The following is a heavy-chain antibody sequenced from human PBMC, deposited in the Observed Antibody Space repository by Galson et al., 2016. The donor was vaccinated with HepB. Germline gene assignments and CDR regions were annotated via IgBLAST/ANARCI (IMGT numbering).Heavy chain of an antibody. J-gene: IGHJ4*02. CDR3: FYGDRHSSDY. CDR1: GFRFSNYG. CDR2: INAGGGST. D-gene: IGHD4-17*01. Sequence: SLRLSCAASGFRFSNYGMTWVRQAPGKGLEWVSSINAGGGSTYYADSVKGRFTISRDNSKSTLYLQMNSLRVEDTALYCCFYGDRHSSDYWGQGTLVTVSS. V-gene: IGHV3-23*01.